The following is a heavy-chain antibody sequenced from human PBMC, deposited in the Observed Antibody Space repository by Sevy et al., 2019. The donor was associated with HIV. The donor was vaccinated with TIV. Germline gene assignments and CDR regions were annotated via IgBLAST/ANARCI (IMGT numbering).Heavy chain of an antibody. Sequence: SETLSLTCTVSGDSISNSRYYWGWIRQPPGKGLEWIGSVYYSGSTYYNPSLKSRVTLSIDTSKNQFLLKVNSVTPTDTAVYYCANQPLTLISPPDSWGQGTLVTVSS. V-gene: IGHV4-39*01. CDR3: ANQPLTLISPPDS. CDR2: VYYSGST. CDR1: GDSISNSRYY. D-gene: IGHD2-2*01. J-gene: IGHJ4*02.